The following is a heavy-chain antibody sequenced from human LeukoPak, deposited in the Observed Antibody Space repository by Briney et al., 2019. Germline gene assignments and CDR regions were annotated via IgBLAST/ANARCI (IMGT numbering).Heavy chain of an antibody. D-gene: IGHD2-15*01. J-gene: IGHJ6*02. Sequence: PGGSLRLSCAASGFTFSTYSMNWVRQAPGKGLEWVSYISSSSSTRYYADSVKGRFTISRDNAKNSLYLQMNSLRAEDTAVYYCARGYCSGGSCYSGVLYYYGMDVWGQGTTVTVSS. V-gene: IGHV3-48*01. CDR2: ISSSSSTR. CDR1: GFTFSTYS. CDR3: ARGYCSGGSCYSGVLYYYGMDV.